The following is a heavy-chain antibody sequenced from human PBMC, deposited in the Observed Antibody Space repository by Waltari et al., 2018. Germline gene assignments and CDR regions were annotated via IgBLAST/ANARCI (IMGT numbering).Heavy chain of an antibody. V-gene: IGHV3-20*01. D-gene: IGHD6-19*01. CDR2: INWNGGST. CDR3: ARGQWLVPFDY. Sequence: EVQLVESGGGVVRPGGSLRLSCASSCFTFGAFGMGWFRQAPGKGLEWVSGINWNGGSTGYADSVKGRFTISRDNAKNSLYLQMNSLRAEDTALYHCARGQWLVPFDYWGQGTLVTVSS. CDR1: CFTFGAFG. J-gene: IGHJ4*02.